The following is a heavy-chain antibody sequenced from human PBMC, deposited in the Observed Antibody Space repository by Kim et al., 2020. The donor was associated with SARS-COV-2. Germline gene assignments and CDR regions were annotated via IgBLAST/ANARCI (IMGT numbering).Heavy chain of an antibody. Sequence: SETLSLTCTVSGGSISSYYWSWIRQPPGKGLEWIGYIYYSGSSNYNPSLKRRVTISVDTSKNQFSLKLSSVTAADTAVYYCARDNRRWFGEPSAFDIWGQGTMVTVSS. CDR2: IYYSGSS. V-gene: IGHV4-59*01. CDR3: ARDNRRWFGEPSAFDI. J-gene: IGHJ3*02. D-gene: IGHD3-10*01. CDR1: GGSISSYY.